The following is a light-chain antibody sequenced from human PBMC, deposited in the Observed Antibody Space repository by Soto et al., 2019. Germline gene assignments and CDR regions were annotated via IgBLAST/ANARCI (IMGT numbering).Light chain of an antibody. Sequence: VLTQSPVTLSLSPGETATLFCKASQSVGIYLGWFQQKPGQAPRVLIYDATNRAGGVPDRFSGSGSGTGFTLTISSLEAEDSAVYYCQHRDIWPPLSFGGGTKLEIK. CDR3: QHRDIWPPLS. CDR1: QSVGIY. V-gene: IGKV3-11*01. CDR2: DAT. J-gene: IGKJ4*01.